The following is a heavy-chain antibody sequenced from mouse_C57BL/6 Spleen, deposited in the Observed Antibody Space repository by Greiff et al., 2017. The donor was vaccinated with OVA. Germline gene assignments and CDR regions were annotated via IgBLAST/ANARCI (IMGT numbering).Heavy chain of an antibody. V-gene: IGHV5-12*01. D-gene: IGHD2-3*01. J-gene: IGHJ1*03. CDR3: ARPDGYFYWYFDV. CDR1: GFTFSDYY. CDR2: ISNGGGST. Sequence: DVMLVESGGGLVQPGGSLKLSCAASGFTFSDYYMYWVRQTPEKRLEWVAYISNGGGSTYYPDTVKGRFTISRDNAKNTLYLQMSRLKSEDTAMYYCARPDGYFYWYFDVWGTGTTVTVSS.